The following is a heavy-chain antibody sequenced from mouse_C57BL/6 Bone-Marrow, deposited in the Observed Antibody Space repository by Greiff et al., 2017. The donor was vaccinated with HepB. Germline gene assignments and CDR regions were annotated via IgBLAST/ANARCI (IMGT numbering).Heavy chain of an antibody. CDR2: IYPGSGST. CDR3: ARWGGYAVVAPYWYFDV. V-gene: IGHV1-55*01. J-gene: IGHJ1*03. CDR1: GYTFTSYW. D-gene: IGHD1-1*01. Sequence: QVQLQQSGAELVKPGASVKMSCKASGYTFTSYWITWVKQRPGQGLEWIGDIYPGSGSTNYNEKFKSKATLTVETSSSTAYMQLSSLTSEDSAVYYCARWGGYAVVAPYWYFDVWGTGTTVTVSS.